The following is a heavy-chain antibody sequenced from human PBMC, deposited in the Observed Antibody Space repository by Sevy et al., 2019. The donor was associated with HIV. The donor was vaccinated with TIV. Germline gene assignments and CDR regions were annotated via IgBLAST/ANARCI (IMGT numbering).Heavy chain of an antibody. CDR1: GYTFTSYD. V-gene: IGHV1-8*01. J-gene: IGHJ4*02. CDR3: ARGPHSKPDPRTFSSSRAPFDY. CDR2: MNPNSGNT. D-gene: IGHD6-6*01. Sequence: ASVKVSCKASGYTFTSYDINWVRQATGQGLEWMGWMNPNSGNTGYAQKFQGRVTMTRNTSISTAYMELSSLRSEDTAVYYCARGPHSKPDPRTFSSSRAPFDYWGQGTLVTVSS.